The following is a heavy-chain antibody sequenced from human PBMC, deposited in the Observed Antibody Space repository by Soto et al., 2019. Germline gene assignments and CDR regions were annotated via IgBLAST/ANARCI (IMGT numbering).Heavy chain of an antibody. Sequence: LQLQESGPGLVKPSETLSLTCTVSGGPVSSTNYYWGWIRQPPGKGLEWIGTISYSGRTFYNPSLKRRLTISVDTSRNQFALRLSSVTAADTAVYYCARSGDGVLVDLLLPDYWGQGTLVTVSS. J-gene: IGHJ4*02. D-gene: IGHD3-16*01. V-gene: IGHV4-39*01. CDR2: ISYSGRT. CDR3: ARSGDGVLVDLLLPDY. CDR1: GGPVSSTNYY.